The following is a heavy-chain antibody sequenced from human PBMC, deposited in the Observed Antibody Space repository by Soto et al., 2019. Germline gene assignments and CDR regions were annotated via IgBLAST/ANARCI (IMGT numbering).Heavy chain of an antibody. CDR2: ISYDGSNQ. J-gene: IGHJ3*02. V-gene: IGHV3-30*18. CDR1: GFTFSNHG. CDR3: AKEGYSSGRYGRNALDI. Sequence: AGSLRLSCAVSGFTFSNHGMQWVRQAPGKGLGWVAVISYDGSNQYYADSVKGRFTISRDNSKNTVYLQMNSLRAEETAVYYCAKEGYSSGRYGRNALDIWGQGTMVTVSS. D-gene: IGHD6-19*01.